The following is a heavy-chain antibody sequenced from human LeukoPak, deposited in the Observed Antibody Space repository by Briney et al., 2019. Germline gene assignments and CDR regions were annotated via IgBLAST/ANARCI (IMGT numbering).Heavy chain of an antibody. CDR3: TTGTWIQLWLADY. CDR2: IKSKTDSGTT. D-gene: IGHD5-18*01. V-gene: IGHV3-15*01. J-gene: IGHJ4*02. Sequence: GGSLRLSCAASGFTFSNACMTWVRQAPGKGLEWVGHIKSKTDSGTTDYAAPVKARFTISRDDSKNTLYLQMNSLKTEDTAVYYCTTGTWIQLWLADYWGQGTLVTVSS. CDR1: GFTFSNAC.